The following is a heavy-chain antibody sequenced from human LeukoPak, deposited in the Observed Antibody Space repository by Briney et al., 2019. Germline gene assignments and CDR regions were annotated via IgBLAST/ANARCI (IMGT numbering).Heavy chain of an antibody. V-gene: IGHV3-21*01. CDR1: GFTFSSHS. CDR2: ISSSSSYI. CDR3: ARTLYDILTGYLYYFDY. D-gene: IGHD3-9*01. J-gene: IGHJ4*02. Sequence: PGGSLRLSCAASGFTFSSHSMNWVRQAPGKGLEWVSSISSSSSYIYYADSVKGRFTISRDNAKNSLYLQMNSLRAEDTAVYYCARTLYDILTGYLYYFDYWGQGTLVTVSS.